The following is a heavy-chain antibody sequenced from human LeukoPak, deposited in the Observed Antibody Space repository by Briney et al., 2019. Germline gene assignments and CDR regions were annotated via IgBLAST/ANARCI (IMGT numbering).Heavy chain of an antibody. V-gene: IGHV1-8*01. CDR3: ARGGPARPYYYISSGLPFDY. Sequence: ASVKVSCKASGYTFTSYDINWVRQVTGQGLEWMGWMNPNSGNTGYAQKFQGRVTMTRNTSISTAYMELSSLRSEDTAVYYSARGGPARPYYYISSGLPFDYWGQGTLVTVSS. D-gene: IGHD3-22*01. J-gene: IGHJ4*02. CDR2: MNPNSGNT. CDR1: GYTFTSYD.